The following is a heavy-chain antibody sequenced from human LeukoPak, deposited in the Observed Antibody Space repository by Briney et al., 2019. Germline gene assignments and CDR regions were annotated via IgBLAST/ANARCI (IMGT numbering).Heavy chain of an antibody. CDR1: GGSISSGGYS. CDR2: IYHSGST. V-gene: IGHV4-30-2*01. D-gene: IGHD2-2*01. J-gene: IGHJ5*02. CDR3: ARSYCSSTSCYFNWFDP. Sequence: SGTLSLTCAVSGGSISSGGYSWSWIRQPPGRGLEWIVYIYHSGSTYYNPSRKSRVTISVDRSKNQFSLKLSSVTAADTAVYYCARSYCSSTSCYFNWFDPWGQGTLVTVSS.